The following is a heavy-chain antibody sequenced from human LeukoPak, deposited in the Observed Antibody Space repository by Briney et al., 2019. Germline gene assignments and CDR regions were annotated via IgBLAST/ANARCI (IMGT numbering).Heavy chain of an antibody. J-gene: IGHJ5*02. V-gene: IGHV4-34*01. D-gene: IGHD1-14*01. CDR1: GGSFSGYY. CDR3: ARVDLEPTKRWFDP. Sequence: SETLSLTCAVYGGSFSGYYWSWIRQPPGKGLEWIAYIHASGTTHYNPSLRSRVSMSIDTSTNHFSLSLTSVTAADTAVYYCARVDLEPTKRWFDPWGQGALVTVSS. CDR2: IHASGTT.